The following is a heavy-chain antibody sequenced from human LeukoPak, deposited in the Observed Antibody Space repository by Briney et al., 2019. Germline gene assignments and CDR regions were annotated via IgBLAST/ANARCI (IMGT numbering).Heavy chain of an antibody. CDR2: IHSSGTT. V-gene: IGHV4-59*01. Sequence: SETLSLTCSISGDSSSSNYWNWIRQRPGRGLEWIGHIHSSGTTSYNASLKSRLTISLDTSKVQVSLSLTSVTAADTAVYYCARRGNRYYYGLDVRGQGTTVTVSS. CDR1: GDSSSSNY. D-gene: IGHD3-16*02. CDR3: ARRGNRYYYGLDV. J-gene: IGHJ6*02.